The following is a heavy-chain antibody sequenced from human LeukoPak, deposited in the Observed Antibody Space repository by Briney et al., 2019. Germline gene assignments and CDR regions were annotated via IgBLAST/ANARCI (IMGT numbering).Heavy chain of an antibody. V-gene: IGHV1-69*05. CDR3: ASVLDYGQY. J-gene: IGHJ4*02. CDR2: IIPIFGTA. CDR1: GGTFSSYA. D-gene: IGHD3-16*01. Sequence: EASVMVSCKASGGTFSSYAISWVRQAPGQGLEWMGGIIPIFGTANYAQKFQGRVTITTDESTSTAYMELSSLRSEDTAVYYCASVLDYGQYWGQGTLVTVSS.